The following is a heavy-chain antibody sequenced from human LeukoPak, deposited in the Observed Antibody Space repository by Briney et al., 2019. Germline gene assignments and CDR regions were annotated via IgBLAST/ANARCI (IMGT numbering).Heavy chain of an antibody. CDR1: GFTFSNAW. J-gene: IGHJ4*02. CDR3: TREGGGYRWGVAGY. Sequence: PGGSLRLSCAASGFTFSNAWMSWVRQAPGKGLEWVGCIKSKTDGGTTDYAAPVKGRFTISRDESKMIAYLQMNSLKTEDTAVYYCTREGGGYRWGVAGYWGQGTLVTVSS. CDR2: IKSKTDGGTT. D-gene: IGHD3-22*01. V-gene: IGHV3-15*01.